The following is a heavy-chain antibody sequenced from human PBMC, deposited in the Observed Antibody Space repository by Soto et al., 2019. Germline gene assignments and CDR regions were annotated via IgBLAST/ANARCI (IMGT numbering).Heavy chain of an antibody. V-gene: IGHV3-64*01. Sequence: EVQLAESGGGVALRGGSLRLSCAAPGFTLSGYALDWVRQAPGKGLEYVSGISSNGVGTYYANSVQGRFTISKDNSKNTVYLQMGSLRPEDMAVYYCARRARPDFYYMDVWGKGTTVTVSS. CDR3: ARRARPDFYYMDV. D-gene: IGHD6-6*01. J-gene: IGHJ6*03. CDR1: GFTLSGYA. CDR2: ISSNGVGT.